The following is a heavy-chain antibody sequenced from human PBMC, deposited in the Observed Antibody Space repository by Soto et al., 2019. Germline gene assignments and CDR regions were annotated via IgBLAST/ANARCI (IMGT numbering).Heavy chain of an antibody. Sequence: GGSLRLSCAASGFTFSSYAMSWVRQAPGEGLEWVSAISGSGGSTYYADSVKGRFTISRDNSKNTLYLQMNSLRAEDTAVYYCANERATYYDFWSGYSPDYWGQGTLVTVS. D-gene: IGHD3-3*01. V-gene: IGHV3-23*01. J-gene: IGHJ4*02. CDR1: GFTFSSYA. CDR3: ANERATYYDFWSGYSPDY. CDR2: ISGSGGST.